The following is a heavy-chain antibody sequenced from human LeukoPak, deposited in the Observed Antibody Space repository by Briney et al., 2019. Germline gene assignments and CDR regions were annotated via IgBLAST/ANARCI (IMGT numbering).Heavy chain of an antibody. Sequence: PGGSLRLSCAASRFTFSDYYMSWIRQSPGKGLEWVSYISSSGSSKDYADSVKGRFTTSRDNAKNSLYLQMNGLRAEDTAVYYCARHLRAHSSSLFFDYWGQGTLVTVSS. CDR2: ISSSGSSK. CDR3: ARHLRAHSSSLFFDY. CDR1: RFTFSDYY. V-gene: IGHV3-11*01. J-gene: IGHJ4*02. D-gene: IGHD6-13*01.